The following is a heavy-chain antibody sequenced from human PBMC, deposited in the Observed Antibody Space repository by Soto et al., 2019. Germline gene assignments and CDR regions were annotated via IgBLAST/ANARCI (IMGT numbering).Heavy chain of an antibody. V-gene: IGHV4-34*01. CDR2: INHSGNT. CDR3: AREGRYFDL. Sequence: QVQLQQWGAGLLKPSETLSLTCAVYGGSFSNYYWSWIRQPPGKGLEWIGEINHSGNTNYNPSLKSRVTISVDTSKNQFSLKLSSVTAADTAVYYCAREGRYFDLWGRGTLVTVSS. J-gene: IGHJ2*01. CDR1: GGSFSNYY.